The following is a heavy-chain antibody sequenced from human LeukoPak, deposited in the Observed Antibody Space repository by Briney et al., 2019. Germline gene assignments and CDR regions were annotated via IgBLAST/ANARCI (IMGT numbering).Heavy chain of an antibody. V-gene: IGHV3-30-3*01. D-gene: IGHD6-6*01. CDR3: ARFRTQDSSSDY. CDR2: ISYDGSNK. CDR1: GFTFSNYA. J-gene: IGHJ4*02. Sequence: GGSLRLSCAASGFTFSNYAMHWVRQAPGKGLEWVAVISYDGSNKYYADSVKGRFTISRDNSKNTLYLQMNSLRAEDTAVYYCARFRTQDSSSDYWGQGTLVTVSS.